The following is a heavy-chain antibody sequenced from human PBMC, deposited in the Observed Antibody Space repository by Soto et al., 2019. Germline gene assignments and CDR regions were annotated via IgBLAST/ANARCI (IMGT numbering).Heavy chain of an antibody. Sequence: QVQLVQSGAEVKKPGASVKVSCKASGYTFTSYGISWVRQAPGQGLEWMGWISAYNGNTNYAQKLQGRVTMTTDTPXXTASMELRSLTSADTAVYYCARDSAYVDYEAFVDVWGQGTTVTVSS. D-gene: IGHD4-17*01. CDR3: ARDSAYVDYEAFVDV. J-gene: IGHJ6*02. CDR1: GYTFTSYG. CDR2: ISAYNGNT. V-gene: IGHV1-18*01.